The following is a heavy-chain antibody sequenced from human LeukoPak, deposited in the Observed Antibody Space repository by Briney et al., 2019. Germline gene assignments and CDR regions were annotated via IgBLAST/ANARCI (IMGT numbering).Heavy chain of an antibody. J-gene: IGHJ3*02. CDR1: GYTFTGCY. CDR2: INPNSGGT. CDR3: ARVRVRNYYDSSGYYSPRSAFDI. D-gene: IGHD3-22*01. Sequence: ASVKVSCKASGYTFTGCYMHWVRQAPGQGLGWMGWINPNSGGTNYAQKFQGRVTMTRDTSISTAYMELSRLRSDDTAVYYCARVRVRNYYDSSGYYSPRSAFDIWGQGTMVTVSS. V-gene: IGHV1-2*02.